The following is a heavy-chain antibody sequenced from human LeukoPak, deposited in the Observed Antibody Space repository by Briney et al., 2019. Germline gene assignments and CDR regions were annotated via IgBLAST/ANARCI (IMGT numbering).Heavy chain of an antibody. J-gene: IGHJ3*02. CDR3: CHSLSGRTGAFDI. CDR1: GDSVSSNSGA. CDR2: TYYRSKWYN. Sequence: SQTLSLTCAISGDSVSSNSGAWNWIRQSPSRGLEWLGRTYYRSKWYNDYAVSVKSRITINPDTSKNQFSPQLDSVTPEDAAVYYCCHSLSGRTGAFDIWGRGTVVTVSS. V-gene: IGHV6-1*01. D-gene: IGHD2-21*01.